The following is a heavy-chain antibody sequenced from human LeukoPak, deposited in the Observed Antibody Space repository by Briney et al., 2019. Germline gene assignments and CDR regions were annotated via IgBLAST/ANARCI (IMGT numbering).Heavy chain of an antibody. D-gene: IGHD3-22*01. CDR2: IDRDDDK. Sequence: SGPTLVNPTQTLTLTCTFSGFSLTTTGMRVMWIRQPPGKALEWLARIDRDDDKFYSASLKTRLTISKETNKNQLVLTMTNMDPVDTATYYCARGSGYSRVDYWGQGTLVTVSS. CDR3: ARGSGYSRVDY. CDR1: GFSLTTTGMR. J-gene: IGHJ4*02. V-gene: IGHV2-70*04.